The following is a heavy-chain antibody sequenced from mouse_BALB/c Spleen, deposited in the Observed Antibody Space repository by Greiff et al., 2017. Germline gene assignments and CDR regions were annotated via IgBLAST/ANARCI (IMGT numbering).Heavy chain of an antibody. J-gene: IGHJ4*01. V-gene: IGHV2-9*02. Sequence: VQLVESGPGLVAPSQSLSITCTVSGFSLTSYGVHWIRQPPGKGLEWLGVIWAGGSTNYNSALMSRLSISKDNSKSQVFLKMNSLQTDDTAMYYCARVLLSRAMDYWGQGTSVTVSS. D-gene: IGHD2-1*01. CDR2: IWAGGST. CDR3: ARVLLSRAMDY. CDR1: GFSLTSYG.